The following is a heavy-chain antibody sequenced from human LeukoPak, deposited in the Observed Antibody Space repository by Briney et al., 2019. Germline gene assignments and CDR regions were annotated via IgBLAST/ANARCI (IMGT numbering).Heavy chain of an antibody. CDR1: GFTFSDRW. Sequence: GGSLRLSCATSGFTFSDRWMHWVRQAPGKGLVWVSRISNDGKIASYADSVKGRFTMARDNAQNTLYLQMDSLRDEDTAVYYCARDFHSIDFWGQGTLVTVSS. V-gene: IGHV3-74*01. J-gene: IGHJ4*02. CDR2: ISNDGKIA. CDR3: ARDFHSIDF. D-gene: IGHD2/OR15-2a*01.